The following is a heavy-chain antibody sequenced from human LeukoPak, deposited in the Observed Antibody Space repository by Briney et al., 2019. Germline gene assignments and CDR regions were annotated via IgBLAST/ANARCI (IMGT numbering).Heavy chain of an antibody. CDR3: ATQMDFIELGELLMS. Sequence: GASVKVSCKASGGTFSNSAISWVRQAPGQGLEWMGGIIPIFGSAKYAQKFQGRVTITADGSTSTAYLELSSLRSEDTAVYYCATQMDFIELGELLMSWGQGTLVTVSS. V-gene: IGHV1-69*13. J-gene: IGHJ4*02. CDR2: IIPIFGSA. D-gene: IGHD3-10*01. CDR1: GGTFSNSA.